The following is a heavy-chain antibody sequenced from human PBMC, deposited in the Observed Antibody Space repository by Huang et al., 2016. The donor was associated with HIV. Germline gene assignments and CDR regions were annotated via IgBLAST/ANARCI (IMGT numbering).Heavy chain of an antibody. CDR2: INPKRGGT. Sequence: QVQLVQSGAEVKNPGASVRVSCKASGYPFPDSNIHWVRQAPGQGLEWMGWINPKRGGTSYAQRFQGRITMTRDTTISTVHMDLRRIQSDDTAVYFCARDWSFGSSTSPADWGQGTLVTVSS. D-gene: IGHD6-6*01. J-gene: IGHJ4*02. CDR3: ARDWSFGSSTSPAD. CDR1: GYPFPDSN. V-gene: IGHV1-2*02.